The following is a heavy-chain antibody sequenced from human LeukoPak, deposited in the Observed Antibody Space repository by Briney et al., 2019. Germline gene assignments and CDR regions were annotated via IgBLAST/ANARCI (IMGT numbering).Heavy chain of an antibody. CDR1: GFTFSSYG. J-gene: IGHJ6*02. Sequence: GGSLRLSCAASGFTFSSYGMHWVRQAPGKGLEWVAVIWYDGSNKYYADSVKGRFTISRDNSKNTLYLQMNSLRAEDTAVHYCARENTIFGVVDYYYYGMDVWGQGTTVTVSS. CDR3: ARENTIFGVVDYYYYGMDV. D-gene: IGHD3-3*01. V-gene: IGHV3-33*01. CDR2: IWYDGSNK.